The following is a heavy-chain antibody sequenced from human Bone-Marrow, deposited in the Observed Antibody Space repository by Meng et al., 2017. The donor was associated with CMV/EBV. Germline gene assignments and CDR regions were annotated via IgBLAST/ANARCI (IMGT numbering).Heavy chain of an antibody. CDR1: GFTFSSYS. CDR3: AREGCSSTSCHLRGFDAFDI. D-gene: IGHD2-2*01. V-gene: IGHV3-21*01. CDR2: ISSSSSYI. J-gene: IGHJ3*02. Sequence: GESLKISCAASGFTFSSYSMNWVRQAPGKGLEWVSSISSSSSYIYYADSVKGRFTISRDNAKNSLYLQKNSLRAGDTAVYYCAREGCSSTSCHLRGFDAFDIWGQGTMVTVSS.